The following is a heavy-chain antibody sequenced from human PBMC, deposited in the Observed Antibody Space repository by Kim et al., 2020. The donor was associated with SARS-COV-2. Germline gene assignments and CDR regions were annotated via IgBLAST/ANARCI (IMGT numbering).Heavy chain of an antibody. V-gene: IGHV5-51*01. CDR3: ARQFHIVATIDY. Sequence: RYSRSVTGQVTISADKSISTAYLQWSSLKASDTAMYYCARQFHIVATIDYWGQGTLVTVSS. J-gene: IGHJ4*02. D-gene: IGHD5-12*01.